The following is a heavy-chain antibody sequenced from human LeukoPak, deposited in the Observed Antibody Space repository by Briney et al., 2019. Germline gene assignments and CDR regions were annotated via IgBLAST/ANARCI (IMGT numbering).Heavy chain of an antibody. Sequence: PSETLSLTCTVSGGSISSNYWNWIRQPPGKGLEWIGYIYYSGSTNYNPSLKSRVTISVDTSKNQFSLKLSSVTAADTAVYYCARAAGSSWYKDRNWFDPWGQGTLVTVSS. CDR1: GGSISSNY. CDR3: ARAAGSSWYKDRNWFDP. D-gene: IGHD6-13*01. CDR2: IYYSGST. J-gene: IGHJ5*02. V-gene: IGHV4-59*01.